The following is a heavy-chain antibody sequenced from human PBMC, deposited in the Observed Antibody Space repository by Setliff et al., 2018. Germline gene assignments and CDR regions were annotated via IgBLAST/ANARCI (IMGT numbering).Heavy chain of an antibody. CDR2: ISAYNGNT. CDR3: ARAVGYCSGGSCYKGDDY. CDR1: GYIFTYYA. J-gene: IGHJ4*02. V-gene: IGHV1-18*01. Sequence: GASVKVSCKASGYIFTYYAIHWVRQAPGQRLEWMGWISAYNGNTNYARKLQGRVTMTTDTSTNTAYMEVRSLGSDDTAMYYCARAVGYCSGGSCYKGDDYWGQGTLVTVSS. D-gene: IGHD2-15*01.